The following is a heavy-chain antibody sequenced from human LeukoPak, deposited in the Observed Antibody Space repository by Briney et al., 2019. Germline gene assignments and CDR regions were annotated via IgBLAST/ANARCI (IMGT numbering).Heavy chain of an antibody. D-gene: IGHD2-15*01. CDR3: ARDFWWLPDY. V-gene: IGHV3-9*01. J-gene: IGHJ4*02. CDR2: ISWNSGSI. Sequence: GGSLRLSCAASGFTFDDYAMHWVRQAPGKGLEWVSGISWNSGSIGYADSVKGRFTISRDNAKNSLYLQMNSLRAEDTALYYCARDFWWLPDYWGQGTLVTVSS. CDR1: GFTFDDYA.